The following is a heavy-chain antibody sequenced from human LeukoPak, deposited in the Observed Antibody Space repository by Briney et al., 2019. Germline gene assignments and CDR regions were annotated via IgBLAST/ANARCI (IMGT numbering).Heavy chain of an antibody. CDR3: AKDTRGSVVTAGYFDY. D-gene: IGHD2-21*02. CDR1: GFTFDDYT. V-gene: IGHV3-43*01. Sequence: GGSLRLSCAASGFTFDDYTMHWVRQAPGKGLEWVSLISWDGGSTYYADSVKGRFTISRDNSKNSLYLQMNSLGTEDTALYYCAKDTRGSVVTAGYFDYWGQGTLVTVSS. CDR2: ISWDGGST. J-gene: IGHJ4*02.